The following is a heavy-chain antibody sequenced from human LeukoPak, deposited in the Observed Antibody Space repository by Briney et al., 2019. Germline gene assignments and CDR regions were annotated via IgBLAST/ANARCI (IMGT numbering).Heavy chain of an antibody. J-gene: IGHJ4*02. CDR2: IKQDGSEK. V-gene: IGHV3-7*01. D-gene: IGHD3-9*01. CDR1: GFTFSSYW. Sequence: GGSLRLSCAASGFTFSSYWMSWVRQAPGKGLEWVANIKQDGSEKYYVDSVKGRFTISRDNAKNSLYLQMNSLRAEDTAVYYCARVSYDILTGYSYIDYWGQGTLVTVSS. CDR3: ARVSYDILTGYSYIDY.